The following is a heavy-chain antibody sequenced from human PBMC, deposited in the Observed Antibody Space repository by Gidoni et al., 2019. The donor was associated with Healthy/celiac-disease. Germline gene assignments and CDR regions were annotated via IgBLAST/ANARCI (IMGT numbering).Heavy chain of an antibody. CDR3: IAGPPGGY. V-gene: IGHV3-73*02. CDR2: IRSKANSYAT. CDR1: GFTFSGSA. D-gene: IGHD2-15*01. J-gene: IGHJ4*02. Sequence: EVQLVASGVGLVQPGGSRILLRAASGFTFSGSAMHCVRQASGTGLEWVGRIRSKANSYATAYAASVKGRFTISRDDSKNTAYLQMNSLKTEDTAVYYCIAGPPGGYWGQGTLVTVSS.